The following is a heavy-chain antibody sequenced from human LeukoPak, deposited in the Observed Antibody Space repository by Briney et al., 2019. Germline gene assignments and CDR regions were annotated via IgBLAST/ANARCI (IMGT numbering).Heavy chain of an antibody. V-gene: IGHV1-2*02. CDR1: GYTFTDSY. D-gene: IGHD3-10*01. Sequence: ASVKVSCKPSGYTFTDSYIHWVRQAPGVGLQWMGWISPNNGDTKYAEAFQARVTMTRDTSINTAYMELTGLTPDDTAVYYCVRSPIGASAYWGRGTLVTVSS. J-gene: IGHJ4*02. CDR3: VRSPIGASAY. CDR2: ISPNNGDT.